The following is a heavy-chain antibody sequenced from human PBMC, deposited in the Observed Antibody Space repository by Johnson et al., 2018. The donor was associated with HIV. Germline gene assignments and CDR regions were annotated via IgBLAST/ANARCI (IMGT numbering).Heavy chain of an antibody. D-gene: IGHD3-10*01. V-gene: IGHV3-49*03. CDR2: IRSKAYGGTS. J-gene: IGHJ3*02. CDR1: GFTFGDYA. Sequence: VQLVESGGGLVQAGRSLRLSCTASGFTFGDYAMSWFRQAPGKGLEWVSFIRSKAYGGTSEYAASVEGRFTISRDDSKSIACLEMNTLKTEDTAIVYCTRRPTYYYASGSPGKDACDIWGQVTMVTVSS. CDR3: TRRPTYYYASGSPGKDACDI.